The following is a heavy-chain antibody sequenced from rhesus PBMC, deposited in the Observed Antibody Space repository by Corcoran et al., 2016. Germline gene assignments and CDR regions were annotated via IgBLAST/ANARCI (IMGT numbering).Heavy chain of an antibody. D-gene: IGHD2-39*01. CDR2: IAGNKGNT. CDR3: ARSCTGGYCYADFDF. Sequence: QVQLQESGPGLVKPSETLSLTCAVSGGSISGYFWNWIRQPPGKGLKWVAAIAGNKGNTHNNPPLSNRVTAARDTSKNQFSLKLSSVATADTAVYYCARSCTGGYCYADFDFWGQGVVVTVSS. V-gene: IGHV4-165*02. J-gene: IGHJ4*01. CDR1: GGSISGYF.